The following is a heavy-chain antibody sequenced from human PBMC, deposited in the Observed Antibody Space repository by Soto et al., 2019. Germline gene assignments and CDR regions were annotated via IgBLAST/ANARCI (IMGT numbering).Heavy chain of an antibody. J-gene: IGHJ6*02. CDR2: VSPNGDNK. CDR3: IRSSYRLDV. V-gene: IGHV3-64D*08. CDR1: GFTLSGRS. Sequence: EVQLVESGGGLVQPGGSLRLSCSASGFTLSGRSMHWVRQAPGKGLEYVSGVSPNGDNKYYTDSVKGRFTISRDNSKNNLYSQVCSLRAEDQAVFSCIRSSYRLDVWGQGTTVTVSS.